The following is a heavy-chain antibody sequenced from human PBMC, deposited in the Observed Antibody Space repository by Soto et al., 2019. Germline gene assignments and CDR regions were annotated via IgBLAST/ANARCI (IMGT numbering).Heavy chain of an antibody. D-gene: IGHD1-7*01. CDR1: GFTFSSYA. CDR3: ARGGWQGTPRGMEILGAFDI. V-gene: IGHV3-64*01. Sequence: PGGSLRLSCAASGFTFSSYAMHWVRQAPGKGLEYVSAISSNGGSTYYANSVMGRFTISRDNSKNTLYLQMGSLRAEDMAVYYCARGGWQGTPRGMEILGAFDIWGQGTMVTVSS. J-gene: IGHJ3*02. CDR2: ISSNGGST.